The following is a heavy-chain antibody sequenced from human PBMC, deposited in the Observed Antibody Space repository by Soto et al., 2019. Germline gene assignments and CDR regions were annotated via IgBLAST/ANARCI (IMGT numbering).Heavy chain of an antibody. Sequence: EVQLLESGGGLVQPGGSLRLSCAASGFTFSSYAMSWVRQAPGKGLEWVSAISGSGGSTYYADSVKGRFTISRDNSKNTLYLQMNSVRAEDTALYYCAKDRARIAAAGFFDYWCQGTLVTVSS. CDR3: AKDRARIAAAGFFDY. D-gene: IGHD6-13*01. J-gene: IGHJ4*02. CDR2: ISGSGGST. V-gene: IGHV3-23*01. CDR1: GFTFSSYA.